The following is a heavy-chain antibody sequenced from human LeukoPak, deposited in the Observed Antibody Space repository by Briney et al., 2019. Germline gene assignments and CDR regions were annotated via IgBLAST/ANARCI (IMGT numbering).Heavy chain of an antibody. D-gene: IGHD3-22*01. CDR3: ARVNRGSYDSSGYYYFEKRPRNAFDI. CDR1: GGSISSYY. CDR2: IYYSGST. Sequence: SETLSLTCTVSGGSISSYYWSWIRQPPGKGLEWIGYIYYSGSTNYNPSLKSRVTISVDTSKNQFSLKLSSVTAADTAVYYCARVNRGSYDSSGYYYFEKRPRNAFDIWGQGTMVTVSS. J-gene: IGHJ3*02. V-gene: IGHV4-59*01.